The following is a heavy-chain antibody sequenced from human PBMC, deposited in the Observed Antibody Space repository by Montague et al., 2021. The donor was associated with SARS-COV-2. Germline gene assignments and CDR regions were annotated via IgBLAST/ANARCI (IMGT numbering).Heavy chain of an antibody. J-gene: IGHJ4*02. Sequence: SETLSLTCSISGGSMSTYYWNWIRQPPGRGLEWIGYMSATGSSNYNPSLKSRVTISLDTSQNQVSLRLTSVTAADTAVYYCSREGGYSHGYVSWGPGILVTVSS. CDR2: MSATGSS. CDR1: GGSMSTYY. CDR3: SREGGYSHGYVS. D-gene: IGHD5-18*01. V-gene: IGHV4-59*01.